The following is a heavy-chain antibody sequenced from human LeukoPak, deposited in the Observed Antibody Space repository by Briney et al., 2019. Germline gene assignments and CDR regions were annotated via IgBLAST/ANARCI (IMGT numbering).Heavy chain of an antibody. V-gene: IGHV4-61*02. Sequence: SETLSLTCTVSGGSISSGSYYWSWIRQPAGKGLEWIGRIYTSGSTNYNPSLKSRVTMSVDTSKNQFSLKLSSVTAADTAVYYCARGSTMVRGVSGWFDPWGQGTLVTVSS. J-gene: IGHJ5*02. CDR1: GGSISSGSYY. CDR2: IYTSGST. D-gene: IGHD3-10*01. CDR3: ARGSTMVRGVSGWFDP.